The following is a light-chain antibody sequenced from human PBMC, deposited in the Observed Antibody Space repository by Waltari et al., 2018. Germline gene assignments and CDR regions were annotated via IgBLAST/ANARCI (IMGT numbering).Light chain of an antibody. CDR3: MQALQTPLFT. CDR2: WGS. V-gene: IGKV2-28*01. Sequence: DIVMTQSPLSLPVTPGEPASIPCRSSQSLLHSNGYNYLDWYLQKPGQSPQLLIYWGSNRASGVPDRFSGSGSGTDFTLKISRVEAEDVGVYYCMQALQTPLFTFGPGTKVDIK. CDR1: QSLLHSNGYNY. J-gene: IGKJ3*01.